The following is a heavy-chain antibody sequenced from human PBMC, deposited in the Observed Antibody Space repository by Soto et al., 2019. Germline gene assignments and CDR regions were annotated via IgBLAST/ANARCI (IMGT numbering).Heavy chain of an antibody. CDR1: GGTFSSYA. V-gene: IGHV1-69*12. CDR2: IIPIFGTA. J-gene: IGHJ3*02. CDR3: ARDLYYDSSVYDAFDI. Sequence: QVQLVQSGAEVKKPGSSVKVSCKASGGTFSSYAISWVRQAPGQGLEWMGGIIPIFGTANYAQKFQGRVTITADEATSTAYMELSSLRSEDTAVYYCARDLYYDSSVYDAFDIWGQGTMVTVSS. D-gene: IGHD3-22*01.